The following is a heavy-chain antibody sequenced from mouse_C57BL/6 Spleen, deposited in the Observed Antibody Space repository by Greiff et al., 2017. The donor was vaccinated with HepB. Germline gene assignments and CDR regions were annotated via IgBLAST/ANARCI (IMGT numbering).Heavy chain of an antibody. CDR1: GYTFTDYN. J-gene: IGHJ4*01. CDR2: INPNNGGT. D-gene: IGHD3-2*02. Sequence: LKESGPELVKPGASVKMSCKASGYTFTDYNMHWVKQRHGKSLEWIGYINPNNGGTSYNQKFKGKATLTVNKSSSTAYMELRSLTSEDSAVYYCARGSSGYLYAMDYWGQGTSVTVSS. CDR3: ARGSSGYLYAMDY. V-gene: IGHV1-22*01.